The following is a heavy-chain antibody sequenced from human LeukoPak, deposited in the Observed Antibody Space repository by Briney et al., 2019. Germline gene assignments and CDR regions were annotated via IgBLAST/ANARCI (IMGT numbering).Heavy chain of an antibody. CDR2: ISNDGSNR. J-gene: IGHJ5*02. V-gene: IGHV3-30*18. CDR1: GFTFSSYG. D-gene: IGHD3-16*01. Sequence: GGSLRLSCAASGFTFSSYGMHWVRRAPGKGLEWVAVISNDGSNRYYADSVKGRFTISRDNSKNTLYLQMNSLRAEDTAVYYCAKTRSRNMLTFGGVENWFDPWGQGTLVTVSS. CDR3: AKTRSRNMLTFGGVENWFDP.